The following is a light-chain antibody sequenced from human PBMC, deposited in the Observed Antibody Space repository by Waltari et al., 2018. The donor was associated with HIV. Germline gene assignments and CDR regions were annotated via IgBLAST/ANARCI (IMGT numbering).Light chain of an antibody. J-gene: IGKJ1*01. CDR3: QQYKSAPWT. CDR1: QSHNTW. V-gene: IGKV1-5*03. CDR2: KTS. Sequence: DIQMTQSASVLSASVGDRVTIPCRATQSHNTWLVWYKQSAGEAPKLLIYKTSKLENGGPSRFSASGSGKVFSLTISSVQPDDFAISYCQQYKSAPWTFGQGSKV.